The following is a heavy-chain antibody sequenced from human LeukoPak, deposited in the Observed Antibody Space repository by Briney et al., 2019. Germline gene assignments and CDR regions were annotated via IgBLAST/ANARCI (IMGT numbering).Heavy chain of an antibody. J-gene: IGHJ4*02. Sequence: ASVKVSCKASGYTFTSYGISWVRQAPGQGLEWMGWISAYNGNTNYAQKLQGRVTMTTDTSTSTAYMELRSLRSDDTAVYYCAGDSNRWFGELLYQYYFDYWGQGTLVTVSS. CDR3: AGDSNRWFGELLYQYYFDY. V-gene: IGHV1-18*01. CDR2: ISAYNGNT. D-gene: IGHD3-10*01. CDR1: GYTFTSYG.